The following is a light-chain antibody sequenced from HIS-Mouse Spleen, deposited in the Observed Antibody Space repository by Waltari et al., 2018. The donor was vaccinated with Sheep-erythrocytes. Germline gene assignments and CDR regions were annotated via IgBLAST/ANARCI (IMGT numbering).Light chain of an antibody. Sequence: QSSLTPPRSVSGSPGQSVTISCTGPSSDVGGYNFVPWYQQHPGKAPKPMIYDVSKRPSGVPDRFSGSKSGNTASLTISGLQAEDEADYYCCSYAGSYNHVFATGTKVTVL. CDR2: DVS. J-gene: IGLJ1*01. CDR3: CSYAGSYNHV. CDR1: SSDVGGYNF. V-gene: IGLV2-11*01.